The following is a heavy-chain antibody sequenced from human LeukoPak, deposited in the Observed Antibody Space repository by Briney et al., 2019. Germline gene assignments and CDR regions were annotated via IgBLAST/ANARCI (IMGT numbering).Heavy chain of an antibody. J-gene: IGHJ5*02. Sequence: GGSLRLSCAASGFTFSSYWMSWVRQAPGKGLEWVANIKQDGSEKYYVDSVKGRFTISRDNAKNSLYLQMNSLRAKDTAVYYCARDSLAKAAAGTNWFDPWGQGTLVTVSS. D-gene: IGHD6-13*01. CDR2: IKQDGSEK. CDR3: ARDSLAKAAAGTNWFDP. CDR1: GFTFSSYW. V-gene: IGHV3-7*01.